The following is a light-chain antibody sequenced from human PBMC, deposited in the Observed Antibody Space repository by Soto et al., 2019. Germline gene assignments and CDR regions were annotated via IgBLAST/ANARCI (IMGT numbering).Light chain of an antibody. CDR2: GAS. Sequence: EIVLTQSPGTLSLSPGERATLSCRASQSVSSSYLAWCQQKPSQAPRLLIYGASSRATGIPDRFSGSGSGTDFTLTISRLEPEDFAMYYCQQYGSSTWTFGQGTKVDIK. CDR1: QSVSSSY. J-gene: IGKJ1*01. CDR3: QQYGSSTWT. V-gene: IGKV3-20*01.